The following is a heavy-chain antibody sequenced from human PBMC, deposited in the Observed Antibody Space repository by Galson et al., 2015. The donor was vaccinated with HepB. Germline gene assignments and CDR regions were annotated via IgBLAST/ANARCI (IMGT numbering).Heavy chain of an antibody. D-gene: IGHD3-10*01. Sequence: QSGAEVKKPGESLKISCKGSGYSFTSYWIGWVRQMPGKGLEWMGIIYPGDSDTRYSPSFQGQVTISADKSISTAYLQWSSLKASDTAMYYCARRGRWFGELDDAFDIWGQGTMVTVSS. V-gene: IGHV5-51*01. J-gene: IGHJ3*02. CDR1: GYSFTSYW. CDR2: IYPGDSDT. CDR3: ARRGRWFGELDDAFDI.